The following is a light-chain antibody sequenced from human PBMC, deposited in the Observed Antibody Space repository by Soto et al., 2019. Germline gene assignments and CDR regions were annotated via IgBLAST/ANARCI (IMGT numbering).Light chain of an antibody. CDR2: GSS. CDR3: QQYGSSPPYT. Sequence: EVVLTQSLGTLSLSPGERATLSCRASQSVSNNYFAWYQQKPGQAPRLLIFGSSDRATGIPDRFSGCGSGTDFTLTISRLEPEDFAVYYCQQYGSSPPYTFGQGTKLEIK. J-gene: IGKJ2*01. V-gene: IGKV3-20*01. CDR1: QSVSNNY.